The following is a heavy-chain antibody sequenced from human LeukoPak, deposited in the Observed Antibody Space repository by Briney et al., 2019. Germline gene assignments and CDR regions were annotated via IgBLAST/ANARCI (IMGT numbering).Heavy chain of an antibody. Sequence: GGSLILSCAGSGFNFSSYAMSWVRQAPGKGLEWVSDISGNNDRTYYAECVKGRFTISRDNSKSTLYLQMNSLRAEDTAVYYCAKGRDTMVRGLIITPLGFWGQGTMVTVSS. V-gene: IGHV3-23*01. CDR3: AKGRDTMVRGLIITPLGF. CDR1: GFNFSSYA. D-gene: IGHD3-10*01. CDR2: ISGNNDRT. J-gene: IGHJ4*02.